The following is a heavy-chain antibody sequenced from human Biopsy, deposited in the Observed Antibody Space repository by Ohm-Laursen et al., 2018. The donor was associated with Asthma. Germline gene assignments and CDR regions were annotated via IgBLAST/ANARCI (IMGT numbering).Heavy chain of an antibody. J-gene: IGHJ4*02. V-gene: IGHV4-39*07. Sequence: GTLSLTCTVSGGSISSSSYYWGWIRQPPGKGLEWIGSIYYNGRTYYNPSLKSRVTISVDTSKNQFSLKLSSVTAADTAVYYCARERAGYYGSGSYLGYWGQGTLVTVSS. CDR1: GGSISSSSYY. CDR2: IYYNGRT. D-gene: IGHD3-10*01. CDR3: ARERAGYYGSGSYLGY.